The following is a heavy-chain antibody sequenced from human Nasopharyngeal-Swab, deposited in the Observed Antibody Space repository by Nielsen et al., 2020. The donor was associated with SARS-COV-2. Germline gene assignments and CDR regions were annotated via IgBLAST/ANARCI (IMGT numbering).Heavy chain of an antibody. V-gene: IGHV1-69*13. CDR1: GGTFSSYA. J-gene: IGHJ6*02. CDR3: ARSPAHSSSWYSGRYYYGMDV. Sequence: SVKVSCKASGGTFSSYAISWVRQAPGQGLEWMGGIIPIFGTANYAQKFQGRVTITADESTSTAYMELSSLRSEDTAVYYCARSPAHSSSWYSGRYYYGMDVWGQGTTVTVSS. CDR2: IIPIFGTA. D-gene: IGHD6-13*01.